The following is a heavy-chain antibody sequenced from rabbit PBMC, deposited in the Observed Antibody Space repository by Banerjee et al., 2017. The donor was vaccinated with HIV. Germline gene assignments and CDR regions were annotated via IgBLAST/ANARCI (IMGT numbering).Heavy chain of an antibody. V-gene: IGHV1S40*01. Sequence: WAKGRFTISKTSSTTVTLQMTSLTAADTATYFCARDGAGGTYFNLWGPGTLVTVS. D-gene: IGHD8-1*01. CDR3: ARDGAGGTYFNL. J-gene: IGHJ4*01.